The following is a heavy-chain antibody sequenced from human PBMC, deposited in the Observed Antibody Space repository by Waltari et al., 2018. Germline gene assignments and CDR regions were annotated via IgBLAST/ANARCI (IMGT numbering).Heavy chain of an antibody. D-gene: IGHD1-26*01. CDR1: GYSISSGYY. CDR3: ATVGGSIDY. CDR2: IYHSGST. V-gene: IGHV4-38-2*01. J-gene: IGHJ4*02. Sequence: QVQLQESGPGLVKPSETLSLTCAVSGYSISSGYYWGWLRQPPGKGLEWIGSIYHSGSTNNSPSIKGRVTITVDTSKIQFALKLSSVAAADTAVYYCATVGGSIDYWGQGTLVTVSS.